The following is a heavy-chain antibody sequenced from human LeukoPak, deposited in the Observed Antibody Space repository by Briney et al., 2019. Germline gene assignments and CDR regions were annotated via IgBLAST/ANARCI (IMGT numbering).Heavy chain of an antibody. Sequence: ASVKVSCKASGYTFTSYGISWVRQAPGQGLEWMGWISAYNGNTSYAQKLQGRVTMTTDTSTSTAYMELRSLRSDDTAVYYCARTHTIFGVVIESDAFDIWGQGTMVTVSS. D-gene: IGHD3-3*01. CDR3: ARTHTIFGVVIESDAFDI. CDR2: ISAYNGNT. V-gene: IGHV1-18*01. CDR1: GYTFTSYG. J-gene: IGHJ3*02.